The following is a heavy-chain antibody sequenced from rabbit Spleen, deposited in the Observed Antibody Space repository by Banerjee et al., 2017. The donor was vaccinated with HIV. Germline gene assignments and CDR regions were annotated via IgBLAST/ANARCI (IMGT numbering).Heavy chain of an antibody. CDR3: ARELTSVIGWNFNL. D-gene: IGHD1-1*01. V-gene: IGHV1S40*01. Sequence: QSLEESGGDLVKPGASLTLTCIASGGSFSDRDVMCWVRQAPGKGLEWIGCINTATNKDVSATWAKGRFTISRTSSATVTLQMTSLTAAATATYFCARELTSVIGWNFNLWGPGNLVTV. CDR1: GGSFSDRDV. J-gene: IGHJ4*01. CDR2: INTATNKD.